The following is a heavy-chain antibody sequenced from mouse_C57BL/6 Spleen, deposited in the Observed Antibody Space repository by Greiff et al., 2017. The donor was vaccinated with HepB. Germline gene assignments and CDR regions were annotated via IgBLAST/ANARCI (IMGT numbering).Heavy chain of an antibody. CDR2: IHPNSGST. V-gene: IGHV1-64*01. Sequence: QVQLQQPGAELVKPGASVKLSCKASGYTFNSYWMHWVKQRPGQGLEWIGLIHPNSGSTNYNEKFKSKATLTVDKSYRTAYMQLSSLTSEDSAVYYCVRLGRGYAMDYWGQGTSVTVSS. CDR3: VRLGRGYAMDY. D-gene: IGHD4-1*01. J-gene: IGHJ4*01. CDR1: GYTFNSYW.